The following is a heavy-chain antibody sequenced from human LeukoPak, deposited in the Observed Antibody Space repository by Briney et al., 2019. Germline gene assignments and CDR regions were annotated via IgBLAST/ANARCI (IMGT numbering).Heavy chain of an antibody. Sequence: GGSLRLSCAASGFTFSSHEMNWVRQPPGKGLEWVSYISSGGSTIYYADSVKGRFTVSIDNAKNSLYLQMNSLRAEDTALYYCARDVWFDPWGQGTLVTVSS. V-gene: IGHV3-48*03. CDR1: GFTFSSHE. CDR3: ARDVWFDP. J-gene: IGHJ5*02. CDR2: ISSGGSTI.